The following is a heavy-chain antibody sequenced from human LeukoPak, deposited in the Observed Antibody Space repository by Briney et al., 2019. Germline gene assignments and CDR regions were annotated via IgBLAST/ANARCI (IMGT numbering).Heavy chain of an antibody. D-gene: IGHD3-3*01. CDR3: ARARFSVYYFDY. CDR1: GYTFTSYY. J-gene: IGHJ4*02. V-gene: IGHV1-46*01. Sequence: GASVKVSCKASGYTFTSYYMHWVRQAPGQGLEWMGIINPSGGSTNYAQKFQGRVTMTRDTSTSTVYMELSSLRSEDTAVYYCARARFSVYYFDYWGQGTLVTVSS. CDR2: INPSGGST.